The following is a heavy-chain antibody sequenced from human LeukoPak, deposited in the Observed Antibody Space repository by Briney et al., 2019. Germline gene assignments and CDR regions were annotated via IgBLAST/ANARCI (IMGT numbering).Heavy chain of an antibody. CDR1: GYTFTTYT. CDR2: INAGNGNT. D-gene: IGHD3-22*01. V-gene: IGHV1-3*01. Sequence: ASVKVSCKASGYTFTTYTIHWVCQAPGHRLEWMGWINAGNGNTKYSQKFQGRVTITRDTSASTAYMELSGLRSEDTAVYYCARDLARGTEMIITTLFDYWGQGTLVTVSS. J-gene: IGHJ4*02. CDR3: ARDLARGTEMIITTLFDY.